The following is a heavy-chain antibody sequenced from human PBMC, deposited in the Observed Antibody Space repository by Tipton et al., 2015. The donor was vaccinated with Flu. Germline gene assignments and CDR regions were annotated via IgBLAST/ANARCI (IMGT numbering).Heavy chain of an antibody. CDR3: ARSRSGYAHAFDI. J-gene: IGHJ3*02. D-gene: IGHD5-18*01. CDR2: IYHSGAT. V-gene: IGHV4-38-2*02. CDR1: GYSISSGYF. Sequence: TLSLTCTVSGYSISSGYFWGWIRQPPGKGLEWIGSIYHSGATYYSPSLKSRVTMSVDTSKNQFSLSVISVTASDTAVYYCARSRSGYAHAFDIWGQGTMVTVSS.